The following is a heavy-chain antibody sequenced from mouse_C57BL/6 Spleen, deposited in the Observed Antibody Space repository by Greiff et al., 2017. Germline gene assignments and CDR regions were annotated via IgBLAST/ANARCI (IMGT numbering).Heavy chain of an antibody. J-gene: IGHJ3*01. CDR1: GYTFTDYN. CDR3: ARDIKGFAY. V-gene: IGHV1-18*01. D-gene: IGHD1-1*01. Sequence: EVKLVESGPELVKPGASVKIPCKASGYTFTDYNMDWVKQSHGKSLEWIGDINPNNGGTIYNQKFKGKATLTVDKSSSTAYMELRSLTSEDTAVYYCARDIKGFAYWGQGTLVTVSA. CDR2: INPNNGGT.